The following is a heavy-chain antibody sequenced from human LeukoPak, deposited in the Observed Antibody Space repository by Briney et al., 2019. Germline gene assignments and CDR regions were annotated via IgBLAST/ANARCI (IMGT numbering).Heavy chain of an antibody. CDR1: GGSFSGYY. V-gene: IGHV4-34*01. CDR2: INHSGST. Sequence: SETLSLTCAVYGGSFSGYYWSWIRQPPGKGLEWIGEINHSGSTNYNPSLKSRVTISVDTSKNQFSLKLSSVTAADTAVYYCARDVRNCSSTSCSYYFDYWGQGTLVTVSS. D-gene: IGHD2-2*01. CDR3: ARDVRNCSSTSCSYYFDY. J-gene: IGHJ4*02.